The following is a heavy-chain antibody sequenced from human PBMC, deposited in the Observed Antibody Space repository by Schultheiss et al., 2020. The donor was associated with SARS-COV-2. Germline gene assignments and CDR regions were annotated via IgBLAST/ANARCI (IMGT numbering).Heavy chain of an antibody. D-gene: IGHD6-19*01. V-gene: IGHV4-61*08. CDR3: ARAGYSSGWYDFSGMDV. J-gene: IGHJ6*02. CDR1: GGSISSGGYY. Sequence: SETLSLTCTVSGGSISSGGYYWSWIRQHPGKGLEWIGYIYYSGSTNYNPSLKSRVTISVDTSKNQFSLKLSSVTAADTAVYYCARAGYSSGWYDFSGMDVWGQGTTVTVSS. CDR2: IYYSGST.